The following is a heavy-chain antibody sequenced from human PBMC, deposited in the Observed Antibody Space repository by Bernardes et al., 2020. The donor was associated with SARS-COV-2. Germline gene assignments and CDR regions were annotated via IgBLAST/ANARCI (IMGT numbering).Heavy chain of an antibody. Sequence: GSLRLSCAASGFTFSSYAMHWVRQAPGKGLEYVSAISSNGGSTYYANSVKGRFTISRDNSKNTLYLQMGSLRAEDMAVYYCARAPQITMIKNYYGMDVWGQGTTVTVSS. D-gene: IGHD3-22*01. CDR1: GFTFSSYA. J-gene: IGHJ6*02. CDR3: ARAPQITMIKNYYGMDV. V-gene: IGHV3-64*01. CDR2: ISSNGGST.